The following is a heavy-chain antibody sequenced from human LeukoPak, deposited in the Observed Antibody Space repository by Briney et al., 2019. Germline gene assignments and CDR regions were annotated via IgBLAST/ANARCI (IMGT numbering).Heavy chain of an antibody. J-gene: IGHJ3*02. CDR3: ASLFRDDVFDI. Sequence: GESLKISCKGSGYRFSDYWIGWVRQMPGKGLEWMGIIYPGDSDIRYSPSFQGHVSISADKSISTAYLQWRSLKASDTAMYYCASLFRDDVFDIWGQGTMVTVSS. CDR1: GYRFSDYW. V-gene: IGHV5-51*01. D-gene: IGHD3-10*01. CDR2: IYPGDSDI.